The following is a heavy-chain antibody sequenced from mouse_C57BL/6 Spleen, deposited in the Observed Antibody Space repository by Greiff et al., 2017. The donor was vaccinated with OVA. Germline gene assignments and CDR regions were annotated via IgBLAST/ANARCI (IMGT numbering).Heavy chain of an antibody. Sequence: EVKLMESGGGLVQPGGSLKLSCAASGFTFSDYYMYWVRQTPEKRLEWVAYISNGGGSTYYPDTVKGRFTISRDNAKNTLYLQMSRLKSEDTAMYYCARQGSYYFDYWGQGTTLTVSS. CDR2: ISNGGGST. CDR3: ARQGSYYFDY. V-gene: IGHV5-12*01. CDR1: GFTFSDYY. J-gene: IGHJ2*01.